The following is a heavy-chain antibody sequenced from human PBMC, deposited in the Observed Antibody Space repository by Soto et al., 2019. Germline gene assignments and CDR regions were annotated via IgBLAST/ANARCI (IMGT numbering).Heavy chain of an antibody. V-gene: IGHV3-21*01. J-gene: IGHJ6*02. CDR3: ARVNRSCSGGSCYSEGYYYYGMDV. D-gene: IGHD2-15*01. CDR2: ISSSSSYI. Sequence: PGGSLRLSCAASGFTFSSYSMNWVRQAPGKGLEWVSSISSSSSYIYYADSVKGRFTISRDNAKNSLYLQMNSLRDEDTAVYYCARVNRSCSGGSCYSEGYYYYGMDVWGQGTTVTVSS. CDR1: GFTFSSYS.